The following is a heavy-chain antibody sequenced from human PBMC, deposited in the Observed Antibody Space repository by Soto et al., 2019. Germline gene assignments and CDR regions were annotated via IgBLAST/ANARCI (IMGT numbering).Heavy chain of an antibody. Sequence: EGSLRLSCRASGVTFSSYSMNWVRQTPGKGLEWVSYISSSSSTIYYADSVKGRFTISRDNAKNSLYLQMNSLRAEDTAVYYYATSLDVWGQGTTVTVSS. V-gene: IGHV3-48*01. CDR3: ATSLDV. CDR1: GVTFSSYS. J-gene: IGHJ6*02. CDR2: ISSSSSTI.